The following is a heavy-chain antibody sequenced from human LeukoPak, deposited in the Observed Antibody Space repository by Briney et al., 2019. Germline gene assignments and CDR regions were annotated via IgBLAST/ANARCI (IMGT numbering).Heavy chain of an antibody. CDR1: GGSFSGYY. CDR2: INHSGST. D-gene: IGHD2-2*01. J-gene: IGHJ5*02. CDR3: ARKDQLSNWFDP. Sequence: PSETLSLTCAVYGGSFSGYYWSWIRQPPGKGLEWIGEINHSGSTNHNASLKSRVTISVDTSKNQFSLKLSSVTAADTAVYYCARKDQLSNWFDPWGQGTLVTVSS. V-gene: IGHV4-34*01.